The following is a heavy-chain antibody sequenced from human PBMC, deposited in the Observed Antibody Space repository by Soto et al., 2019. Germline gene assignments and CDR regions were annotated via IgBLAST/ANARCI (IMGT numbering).Heavy chain of an antibody. Sequence: QVQLVESGGGVVQPGRSLRLSCAASGFTFSNNAMDWVRQAPGKGLEWVAVISYDGSNKYIAESVKGRFTISRDNDKNTLFLQMNSLRAEDTAVYYCARGTTTSAFSAMAVWGQGTTVTVSS. V-gene: IGHV3-30-3*01. CDR2: ISYDGSNK. D-gene: IGHD1-1*01. CDR1: GFTFSNNA. J-gene: IGHJ6*02. CDR3: ARGTTTSAFSAMAV.